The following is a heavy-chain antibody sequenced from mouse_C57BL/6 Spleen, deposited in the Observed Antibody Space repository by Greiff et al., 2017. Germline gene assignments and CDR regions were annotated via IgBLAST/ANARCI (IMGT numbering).Heavy chain of an antibody. V-gene: IGHV3-6*01. D-gene: IGHD2-5*01. J-gene: IGHJ3*01. CDR1: GYSITSGYY. Sequence: EVKLQESGPGLVKPSQSLSLTCSVTGYSITSGYYWNWIRQFPGNKLEWMGYISYDGSNNYNPSLKTRISITLNTSKNQFFLKLNSVTTEDTATYYCARRSNYFSYWGQGTLVTVSA. CDR2: ISYDGSN. CDR3: ARRSNYFSY.